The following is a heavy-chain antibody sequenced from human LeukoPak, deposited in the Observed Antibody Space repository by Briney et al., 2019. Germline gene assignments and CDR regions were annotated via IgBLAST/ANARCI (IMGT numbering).Heavy chain of an antibody. Sequence: GDSVKVSCKASGCTFTTYDINWVRQAPGQGLEWMVWISAYNGNTNYAQKLQGRVTMTTDTSTSTAYMELRSLRSDDTAVYYCARGYCGSTSCFNFDYWGQGTLVTFSS. CDR1: GCTFTTYD. D-gene: IGHD2-2*01. V-gene: IGHV1-18*01. J-gene: IGHJ4*02. CDR2: ISAYNGNT. CDR3: ARGYCGSTSCFNFDY.